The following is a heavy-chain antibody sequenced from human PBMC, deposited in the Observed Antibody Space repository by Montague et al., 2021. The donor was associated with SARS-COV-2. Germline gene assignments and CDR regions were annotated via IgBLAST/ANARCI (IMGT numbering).Heavy chain of an antibody. J-gene: IGHJ4*02. CDR3: ARLDLIRANYY. CDR2: MYSGGST. Sequence: SLRLSCAVSGFTVGNNYMSWVRQAPGKGLEWVSLMYSGGSTYYADSVRGRFRISRDNPKNTVELQMDSLRVEDTAIYYCARLDLIRANYYWGQGTLVTVSS. V-gene: IGHV3-66*01. CDR1: GFTVGNNY. D-gene: IGHD3-10*01.